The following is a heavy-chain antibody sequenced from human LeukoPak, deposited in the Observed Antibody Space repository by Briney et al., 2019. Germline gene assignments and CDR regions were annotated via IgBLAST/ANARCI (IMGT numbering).Heavy chain of an antibody. CDR1: GFTFSSYE. V-gene: IGHV3-48*03. J-gene: IGHJ4*02. CDR2: ISSSGSTI. CDR3: ARDKGDYYYGSGSRYFDY. Sequence: GGSLRLSCAASGFTFSSYEMNWVRQAPGKGLEWVSYISSSGSTIYYADSVKGRFTISRDNAKNSLYLQMNSLRAEDTAVYYCARDKGDYYYGSGSRYFDYWGQGTLVTVSS. D-gene: IGHD3-10*01.